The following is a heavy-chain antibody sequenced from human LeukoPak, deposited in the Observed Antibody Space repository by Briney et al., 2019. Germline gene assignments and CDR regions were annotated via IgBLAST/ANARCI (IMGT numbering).Heavy chain of an antibody. D-gene: IGHD2-15*01. CDR3: VRGYCSGATCYHFVY. J-gene: IGHJ4*02. Sequence: PSETLSLTCTVSGASITSYYWNWIRQPPGKGLECIGYFYYSGSDNYNPSLKSRITISVDTSKNQFSLKLSSVTAADTAVYYCVRGYCSGATCYHFVYWGQGTLVTVSS. CDR1: GASITSYY. CDR2: FYYSGSD. V-gene: IGHV4-59*01.